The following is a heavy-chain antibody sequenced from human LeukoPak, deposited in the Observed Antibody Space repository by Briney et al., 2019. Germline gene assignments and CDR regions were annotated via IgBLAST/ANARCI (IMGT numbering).Heavy chain of an antibody. J-gene: IGHJ4*02. D-gene: IGHD6-13*01. V-gene: IGHV3-33*01. CDR2: TWYDGSNK. Sequence: PGRSLRLSCAASGFTFSSYGMHSVRQAPGKGLEWVAVTWYDGSNKYYVDSVKGRFTISRDNSKNTLYLQMNSLRAEDTAVYYCARDHSNTWYGVDYWGQGTLVTVSS. CDR3: ARDHSNTWYGVDY. CDR1: GFTFSSYG.